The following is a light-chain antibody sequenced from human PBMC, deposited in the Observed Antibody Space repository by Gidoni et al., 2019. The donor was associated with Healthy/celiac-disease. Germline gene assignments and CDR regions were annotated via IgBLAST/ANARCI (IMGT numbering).Light chain of an antibody. V-gene: IGLV1-40*01. J-gene: IGLJ1*01. CDR2: GNS. CDR3: QSYDSSLSGHV. CDR1: SPNIGAGYD. Sequence: QSVLTQPPSVSGAPGQRVPISCTGSSPNIGAGYDVPWYQQLPGTAPKLLIYGNSNRPSGVPDRFSGSKSGTSASLAITGLQAEDEADYYCQSYDSSLSGHVFGTGTKVTVL.